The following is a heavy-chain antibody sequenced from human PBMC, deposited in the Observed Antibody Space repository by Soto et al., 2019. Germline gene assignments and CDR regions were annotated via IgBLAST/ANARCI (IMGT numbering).Heavy chain of an antibody. V-gene: IGHV1-69*01. CDR3: ARGRGYSGDDHYYYFEMDV. CDR2: SIPIFGTA. J-gene: IGHJ6*02. Sequence: QVQLVQSGAEVKKPGSSVKVSCKASGGTFNNYPITWVRQAPGEGLEWMGGSIPIFGTANYAQKFQGRVTISVDESTSTAYMELSSLRSEDTAVYYCARGRGYSGDDHYYYFEMDVWGQVTTVTVSS. CDR1: GGTFNNYP. D-gene: IGHD5-12*01.